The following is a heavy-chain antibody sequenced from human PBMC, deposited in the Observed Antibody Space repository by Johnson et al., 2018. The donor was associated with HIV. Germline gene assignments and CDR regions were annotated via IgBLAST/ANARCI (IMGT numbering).Heavy chain of an antibody. J-gene: IGHJ3*02. V-gene: IGHV3-9*01. CDR2: ISWNSGSI. D-gene: IGHD1-26*01. Sequence: VQLVESGGGLVQPGGSLRLSCAASGFTVSSNYMSWVRQAPGKGLEWDSGISWNSGSIGYADSVKGRFTISRDNAKNSLYLQMNSLRAEDTALYYCAKVHSGQLVGYAFDIWGQGTMVTVSS. CDR1: GFTVSSNY. CDR3: AKVHSGQLVGYAFDI.